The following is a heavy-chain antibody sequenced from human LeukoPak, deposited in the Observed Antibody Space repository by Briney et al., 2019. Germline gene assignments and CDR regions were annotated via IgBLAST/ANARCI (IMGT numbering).Heavy chain of an antibody. CDR3: ARPLIAAAGNWFDP. D-gene: IGHD6-13*01. CDR2: INPNSGGT. CDR1: GYTFTGYY. J-gene: IGHJ5*02. Sequence: ASVKVSCKASGYTFTGYYMHWVRQAPGQGLEWMGRINPNSGGTNYAQKFQGRVTMTRDTSISTAYMELSRLRSDGTAVYYCARPLIAAAGNWFDPWGQGTLVTVSS. V-gene: IGHV1-2*06.